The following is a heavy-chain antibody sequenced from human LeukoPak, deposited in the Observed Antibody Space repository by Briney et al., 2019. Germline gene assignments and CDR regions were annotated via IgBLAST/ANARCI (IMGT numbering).Heavy chain of an antibody. J-gene: IGHJ3*02. CDR3: AREDYGGNSHAFDI. Sequence: GGSLRLSCAASGFTFSSCSMNWVRQAPGKGLEWVSSISSSSSYIYYADSVKGRFTISRDNAKNSLYLQMNSLRAEDTAVYYCAREDYGGNSHAFDIWGQGTMVTASS. V-gene: IGHV3-21*01. CDR2: ISSSSSYI. D-gene: IGHD4-23*01. CDR1: GFTFSSCS.